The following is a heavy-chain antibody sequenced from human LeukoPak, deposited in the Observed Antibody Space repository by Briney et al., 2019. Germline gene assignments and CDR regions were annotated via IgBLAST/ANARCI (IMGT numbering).Heavy chain of an antibody. J-gene: IGHJ5*02. CDR3: ARNMLVSLYASFDP. CDR1: GFAFSSYA. V-gene: IGHV3-48*01. Sequence: PGGSLRLSCAASGFAFSSYAMSWVRQAPGKGLEWVSYISSSSTTIYYADSVRGRFTISRDNAKNSLYLQMNSLRAEDTAVYYCARNMLVSLYASFDPWGQGTLVTVSS. CDR2: ISSSSTTI. D-gene: IGHD2-8*01.